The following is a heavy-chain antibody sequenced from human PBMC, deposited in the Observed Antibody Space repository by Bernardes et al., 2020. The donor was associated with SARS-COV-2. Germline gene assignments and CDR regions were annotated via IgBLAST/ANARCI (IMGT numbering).Heavy chain of an antibody. CDR2: IWYDGSEK. CDR1: GFNFRTYG. D-gene: IGHD6-13*01. Sequence: VGSLRLSCEASGFNFRTYGMHWVRQAPGKGLEWVAVIWYDGSEKYYADSVKGRFTISRDNSKNTLYLQMNGLRAEDTAVYYCHVQAAAGTEFDPWGQGTTVTVSS. CDR3: HVQAAAGTEFDP. V-gene: IGHV3-33*01. J-gene: IGHJ6*02.